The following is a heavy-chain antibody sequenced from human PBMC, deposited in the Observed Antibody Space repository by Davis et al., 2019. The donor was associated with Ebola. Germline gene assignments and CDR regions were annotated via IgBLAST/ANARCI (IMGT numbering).Heavy chain of an antibody. D-gene: IGHD6-6*01. J-gene: IGHJ5*02. CDR1: GYTFTSYY. V-gene: IGHV1-46*01. CDR3: ARGQQFVRFDP. CDR2: INPSDGST. Sequence: AASVKVSCKASGYTFTSYYMHWVRQAPGQGLEWMGIINPSDGSTSYAQKFQGRVTMTRDTSTSTFYMELSSLRSEDTAVYYCARGQQFVRFDPWGQGTLVTVSS.